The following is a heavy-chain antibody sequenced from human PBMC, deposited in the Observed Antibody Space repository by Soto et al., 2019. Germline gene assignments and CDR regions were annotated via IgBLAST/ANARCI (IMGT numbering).Heavy chain of an antibody. V-gene: IGHV3-30-3*01. CDR2: ISYDGSNK. D-gene: IGHD6-13*01. Sequence: PGGSLRLSCAASGFTFSSYAMHWVRQAPGKGLEWVAVISYDGSNKYYADSVKGRFTISRDNSKNTLYLQMNSLRAEDTAVYYCSAAGTTYYYYYGMDVWGQGTTVTVSS. CDR3: SAAGTTYYYYYGMDV. CDR1: GFTFSSYA. J-gene: IGHJ6*02.